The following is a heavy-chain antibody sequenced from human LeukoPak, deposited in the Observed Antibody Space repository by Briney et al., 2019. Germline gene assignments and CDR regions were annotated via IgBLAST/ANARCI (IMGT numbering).Heavy chain of an antibody. CDR2: IYSGGST. J-gene: IGHJ6*03. Sequence: GGSLRLSCAASGFTVSSNYMSWVRQAPGKGLEWVSVIYSGGSTYYADSVKGRFTISRDNSKNTLYLQMSSLRAEDTAVYYCARGGDYDFWSGYSPAYYYYMDVWGKGTTVTVSS. D-gene: IGHD3-3*01. V-gene: IGHV3-53*01. CDR3: ARGGDYDFWSGYSPAYYYYMDV. CDR1: GFTVSSNY.